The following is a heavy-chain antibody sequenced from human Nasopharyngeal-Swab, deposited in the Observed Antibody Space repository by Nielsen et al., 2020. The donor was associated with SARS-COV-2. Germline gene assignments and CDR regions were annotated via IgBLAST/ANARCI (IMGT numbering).Heavy chain of an antibody. Sequence: VGSLRLSCASSGFTFTNYAMSWVRQAPGKGLELVSAISGSGCSTYYADSVKGRFTISRDNSKNTLYLQMNSLRAEDTAVYYCAKAWGSYRNYFDYWGQGTLVTVSS. CDR1: GFTFTNYA. CDR2: ISGSGCST. CDR3: AKAWGSYRNYFDY. J-gene: IGHJ4*02. V-gene: IGHV3-23*01. D-gene: IGHD3-16*02.